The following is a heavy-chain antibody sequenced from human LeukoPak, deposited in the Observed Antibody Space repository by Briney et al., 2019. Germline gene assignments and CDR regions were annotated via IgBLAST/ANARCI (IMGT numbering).Heavy chain of an antibody. CDR1: GFTFTNYG. D-gene: IGHD6-13*01. CDR2: ISYDVSHM. CDR3: ARDVGPVAAAGDRFYHHGMDV. V-gene: IGHV3-30*03. J-gene: IGHJ6*02. Sequence: GRSLRLSCAASGFTFTNYGFHWVRQAPGKGLEWVAVISYDVSHMYYADSVKGRFTISRDSSKNTLYLQMNSLRGEDTAVYYCARDVGPVAAAGDRFYHHGMDVWGQGTTVTVSS.